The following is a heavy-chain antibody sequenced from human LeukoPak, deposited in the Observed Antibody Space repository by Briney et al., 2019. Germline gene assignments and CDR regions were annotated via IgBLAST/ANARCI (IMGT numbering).Heavy chain of an antibody. CDR2: IYQSGST. CDR1: NYSISSGYY. V-gene: IGHV4-38-2*02. CDR3: ATSGWYLLPGVY. Sequence: SETLSLTCTVSNYSISSGYYWGWIRQPPGKGLEWIGSIYQSGSTYYNSSLKSRVSISVDTSKNQISLKLSSVTAADTAVYYCATSGWYLLPGVYWGQGTLVTVSS. D-gene: IGHD6-19*01. J-gene: IGHJ4*02.